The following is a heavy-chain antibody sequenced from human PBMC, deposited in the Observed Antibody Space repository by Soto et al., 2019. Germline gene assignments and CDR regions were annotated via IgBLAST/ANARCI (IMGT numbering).Heavy chain of an antibody. V-gene: IGHV3-23*01. CDR2: ISGSGGST. J-gene: IGHJ4*02. Sequence: EVQLLESGGGLVQPGGSLRLSCAASGFTFSSYAMSWVRQAPGKGLEWVSAISGSGGSTYYADSVKGRFTIPRDNSKNTLYLQMNSLRAEDTAVYYCAKDPPRSGYSYGRQYYFDYWGQGTLVTVSS. D-gene: IGHD5-18*01. CDR1: GFTFSSYA. CDR3: AKDPPRSGYSYGRQYYFDY.